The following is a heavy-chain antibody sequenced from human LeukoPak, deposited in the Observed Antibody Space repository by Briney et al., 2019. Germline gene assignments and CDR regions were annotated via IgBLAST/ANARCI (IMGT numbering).Heavy chain of an antibody. CDR3: ARDNYYDSSGQTYYYYGMDV. CDR2: IYYSGST. V-gene: IGHV4-30-4*02. J-gene: IGHJ6*02. CDR1: GGSISSGDYY. D-gene: IGHD3-22*01. Sequence: PSETLSLTCTVSGGSISSGDYYWSWIRQPPGKGLEWIGYIYYSGSTYYNPSLKSRVTISVDTSKNQFSLKLSSVTAADTAVYYCARDNYYDSSGQTYYYYGMDVWGQGTTVTVSS.